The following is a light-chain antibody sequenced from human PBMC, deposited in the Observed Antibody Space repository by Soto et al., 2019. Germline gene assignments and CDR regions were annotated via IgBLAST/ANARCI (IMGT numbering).Light chain of an antibody. J-gene: IGLJ2*01. V-gene: IGLV2-14*03. Sequence: QSALTQPASVSGSPGQSITISCTGTSSDVGGYNYVSWYQQHPGNAPKLMIYDVSYRPSGVSNRFSGSKSGNTASLTISGLQAEDEADYYCSSFTSSITVLFGGGTKVTVL. CDR2: DVS. CDR1: SSDVGGYNY. CDR3: SSFTSSITVL.